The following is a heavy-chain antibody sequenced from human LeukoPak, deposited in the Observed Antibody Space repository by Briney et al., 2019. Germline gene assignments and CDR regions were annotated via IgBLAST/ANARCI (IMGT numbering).Heavy chain of an antibody. Sequence: SQTLSLTCAVSGGSIGSGGYSWSWIRQPPGKGLEWIGYIYHSGSTYYNPSLKSRVTISVDRSKNQFSLKLSSVTAADTAVYYCARADSSGWYYFDYWGQGTLVTVSS. CDR3: ARADSSGWYYFDY. CDR1: GGSIGSGGYS. D-gene: IGHD6-19*01. CDR2: IYHSGST. J-gene: IGHJ4*02. V-gene: IGHV4-30-2*01.